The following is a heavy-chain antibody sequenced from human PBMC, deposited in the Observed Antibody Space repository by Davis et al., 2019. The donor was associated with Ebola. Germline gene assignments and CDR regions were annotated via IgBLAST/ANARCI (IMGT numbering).Heavy chain of an antibody. D-gene: IGHD1-1*01. CDR3: ARAQFPTTSDH. Sequence: AASVKVSCKASGYTFTNYGITWVRQAPGQGLEGMGWINPHNGNTNYAQNVQGRVTMTTDTSTSTAYMEVGSLKSDDTAVYYCARAQFPTTSDHWGQGTLVTVSS. CDR2: INPHNGNT. CDR1: GYTFTNYG. V-gene: IGHV1-18*04. J-gene: IGHJ4*02.